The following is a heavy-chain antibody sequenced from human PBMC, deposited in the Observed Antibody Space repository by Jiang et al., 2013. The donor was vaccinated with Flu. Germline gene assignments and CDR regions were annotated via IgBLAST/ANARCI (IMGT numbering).Heavy chain of an antibody. J-gene: IGHJ4*02. CDR1: GYNFTNYW. CDR2: IDPSDSYV. V-gene: IGHV5-10-1*03. Sequence: VQLVESGAEVKKPGESLRISCTGSGYNFTNYWISWVRQMPGKGLEWMGRIDPSDSYVNYNPSFQGLVTISVDKSTSTAYLQWRSLRASDTAMYYCARLSGGTLDHWSQGPLVTVSS. D-gene: IGHD1-14*01. CDR3: ARLSGGTLDH.